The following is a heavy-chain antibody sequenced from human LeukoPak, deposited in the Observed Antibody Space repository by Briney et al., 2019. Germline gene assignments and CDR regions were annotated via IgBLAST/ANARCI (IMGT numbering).Heavy chain of an antibody. CDR2: ISYDGSNK. V-gene: IGHV3-30*04. D-gene: IGHD6-19*01. J-gene: IGHJ3*01. CDR1: GFTFSSYA. Sequence: PGGSLRLSCAASGFTFSSYAMHWVRQAPGKGLEWVAVISYDGSNKYYADSVKGRFTISRDNSKNTLYLQMNSLRAEDTAVYYCARAIGEETVAGLDYWGQGTMVTVSS. CDR3: ARAIGEETVAGLDY.